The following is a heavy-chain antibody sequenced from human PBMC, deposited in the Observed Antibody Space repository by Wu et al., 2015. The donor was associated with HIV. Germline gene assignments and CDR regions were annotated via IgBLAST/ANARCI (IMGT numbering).Heavy chain of an antibody. Sequence: QVHLVQSGAEVKKPGSSVKVSCKASGGSFNYYTLSWVRQAPGQGLEWMGGIVPIYNNPHYTQRFQGRVTITTDISTRTTYMELSGLRSEDTALYYCATEKSSIGPSLTLTRWGQGTLVTVSS. CDR1: GGSFNYYT. D-gene: IGHD3-9*01. V-gene: IGHV1-69*05. CDR2: IVPIYNNP. CDR3: ATEKSSIGPSLTLTR. J-gene: IGHJ4*02.